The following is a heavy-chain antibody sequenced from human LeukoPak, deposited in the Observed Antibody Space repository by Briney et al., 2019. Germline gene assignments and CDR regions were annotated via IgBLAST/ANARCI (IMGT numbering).Heavy chain of an antibody. V-gene: IGHV3-48*01. Sequence: PGGSLRLSCAASGFTFSSYSMNWVRQAPGKGLEWVSYISSSSSTILYADSVKGRFTISRDNSRNTLFLQMDSLRAEDTAVYYCAKDAGTEFNYWGQGTLVTVSS. D-gene: IGHD6-13*01. CDR2: ISSSSSTI. CDR3: AKDAGTEFNY. J-gene: IGHJ4*02. CDR1: GFTFSSYS.